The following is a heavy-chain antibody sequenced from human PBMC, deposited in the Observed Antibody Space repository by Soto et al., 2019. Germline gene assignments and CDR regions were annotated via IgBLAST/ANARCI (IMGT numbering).Heavy chain of an antibody. CDR3: ARWLRMVQRDMGCYYSGLDV. D-gene: IGHD3-10*01. J-gene: IGHJ6*02. Sequence: PGGSLRLSCTASGFTFTPYNMNWVRQAPGEWLEWVASISSSSSSIYYEDSVRGRFTMSRDNDKNSVFLQMSSMRDEDTAVYYCARWLRMVQRDMGCYYSGLDVWGRCSTVTVSS. CDR2: ISSSSSSI. V-gene: IGHV3-48*02. CDR1: GFTFTPYN.